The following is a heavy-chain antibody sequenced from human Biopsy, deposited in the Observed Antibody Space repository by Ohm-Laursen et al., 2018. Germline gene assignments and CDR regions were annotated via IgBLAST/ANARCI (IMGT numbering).Heavy chain of an antibody. CDR3: ARGSNGFGGLYFPR. CDR2: ISYTGYT. J-gene: IGHJ4*02. V-gene: IGHV4-59*01. D-gene: IGHD2/OR15-2a*01. CDR1: GVSITAYY. Sequence: TLSLTCTVSGVSITAYYWSWIRQPPGKGLEWIGHISYTGYTSYNASLKSRVTISVDTSRNHFSLRLSSLTAADTAVYYCARGSNGFGGLYFPRWGQGTLLTVSS.